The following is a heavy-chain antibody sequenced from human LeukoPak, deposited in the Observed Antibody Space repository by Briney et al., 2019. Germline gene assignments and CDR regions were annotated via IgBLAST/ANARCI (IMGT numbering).Heavy chain of an antibody. Sequence: PGGSLRFSCAASGITFISYAMSWVRQTPGKGLEWVSSISGSGGSTYYADSVKGRFTISRDNSKITLYLQMNNLRAEDTALYYCAKIRRDSSGGYGTYFDYWGQGTLVTVSS. J-gene: IGHJ4*02. CDR3: AKIRRDSSGGYGTYFDY. V-gene: IGHV3-23*01. CDR2: ISGSGGST. CDR1: GITFISYA. D-gene: IGHD6-19*01.